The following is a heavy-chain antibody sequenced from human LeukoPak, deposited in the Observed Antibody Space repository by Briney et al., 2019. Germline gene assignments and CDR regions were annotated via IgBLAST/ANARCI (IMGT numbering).Heavy chain of an antibody. V-gene: IGHV3-30*04. CDR3: ARAMATIRYYFDY. CDR1: GFTFSSYA. J-gene: IGHJ4*02. CDR2: ISYDGSNK. Sequence: PGGSLRLSCAASGFTFSSYAMHWVRQAPGKGLEWVAVISYDGSNKYYADSVKGRFTIPRDNSKNTLYLQMNSLRAEDTAVYYCARAMATIRYYFDYWGQGTLVTVSS. D-gene: IGHD5-24*01.